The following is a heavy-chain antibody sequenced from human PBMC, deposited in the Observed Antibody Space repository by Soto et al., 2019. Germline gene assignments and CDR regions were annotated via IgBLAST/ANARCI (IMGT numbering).Heavy chain of an antibody. D-gene: IGHD2-8*01. Sequence: SETLSLTCAVYGGSFSGYYWSWIRQPPGKGLEWIGEINHSGSTNYNPSLKSRVTISVDTSKNQFSLKLSSVTAADTAVYYCARSVPRTYVMQRSAFDIWGEGTMVTVSS. V-gene: IGHV4-34*01. J-gene: IGHJ3*02. CDR1: GGSFSGYY. CDR3: ARSVPRTYVMQRSAFDI. CDR2: INHSGST.